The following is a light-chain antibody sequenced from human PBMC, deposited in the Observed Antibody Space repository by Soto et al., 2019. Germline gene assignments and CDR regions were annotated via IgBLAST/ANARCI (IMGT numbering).Light chain of an antibody. CDR2: DAS. CDR3: HQRSNWPPT. V-gene: IGKV3-11*01. J-gene: IGKJ4*01. CDR1: QSVSSN. Sequence: ENVLTQSPATLSLSPGERATLSCRASQSVSSNLAWYQQKPGQAPRLLIYDASNRATGIPARFSGSGSGTDFTLTISGLQPEDFAVYYCHQRSNWPPTFGGGTKVDIK.